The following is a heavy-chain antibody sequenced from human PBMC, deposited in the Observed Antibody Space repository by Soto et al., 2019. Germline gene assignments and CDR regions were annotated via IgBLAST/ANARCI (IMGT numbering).Heavy chain of an antibody. CDR1: GFTFGTYW. V-gene: IGHV3-7*04. J-gene: IGHJ4*02. Sequence: EVQLVESGGGLVQPGGSLRLSCAASGFTFGTYWMTWVRQPPGKGLECVADIKPDGSERYYVDSVKGRFTISRDNAKNSLYLHMNILRAEDTAVYYCATDLNWEHYWGQGTLVTVSS. CDR2: IKPDGSER. D-gene: IGHD7-27*01. CDR3: ATDLNWEHY.